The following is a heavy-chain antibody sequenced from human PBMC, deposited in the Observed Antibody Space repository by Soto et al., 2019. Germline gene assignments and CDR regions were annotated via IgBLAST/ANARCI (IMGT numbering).Heavy chain of an antibody. Sequence: KTSETLSLTCTVSGGSISSYYWSWIRQPPGKGLEWIGYIYYSGSTNYNPSLKSRVTISVDTSKNQFSLKLSSVTAADTAVYYCARGPRIAVADWGQGPLVTVSS. J-gene: IGHJ4*02. CDR2: IYYSGST. CDR3: ARGPRIAVAD. D-gene: IGHD6-19*01. CDR1: GGSISSYY. V-gene: IGHV4-59*01.